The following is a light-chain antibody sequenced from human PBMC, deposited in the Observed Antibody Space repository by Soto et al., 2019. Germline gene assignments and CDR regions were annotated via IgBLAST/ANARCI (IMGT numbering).Light chain of an antibody. CDR1: SSDVGGYNY. CDR3: NSYTGSATYV. Sequence: QSALTQPASVSGSPGQSITISCTGTSSDVGGYNYVSWYQHHPGKAPKLMIYEVSNRPSGVSYRFSGSKSGNTASLTISGLQAEDEADYYCNSYTGSATYVFGTGTKVTVL. J-gene: IGLJ1*01. V-gene: IGLV2-14*01. CDR2: EVS.